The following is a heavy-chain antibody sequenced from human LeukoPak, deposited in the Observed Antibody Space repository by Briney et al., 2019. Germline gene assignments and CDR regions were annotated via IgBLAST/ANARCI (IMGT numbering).Heavy chain of an antibody. J-gene: IGHJ6*02. D-gene: IGHD2-8*02. CDR2: IYYSGTT. Sequence: SETLSLTCTASGGSINSDYWNWIRQSPGMGLEWIGNIYYSGTTNYNPSLRSRVTISLDTSKNQFSLKLTSVTAADTAVYYCAREIVLTYATDVWGQGTTVTV. V-gene: IGHV4-59*01. CDR1: GGSINSDY. CDR3: AREIVLTYATDV.